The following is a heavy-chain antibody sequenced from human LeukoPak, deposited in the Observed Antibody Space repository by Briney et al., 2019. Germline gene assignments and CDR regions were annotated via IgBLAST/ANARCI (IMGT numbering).Heavy chain of an antibody. V-gene: IGHV1-8*01. Sequence: ASVKVSCKASGYTFTSYDINWVRQATGQGLEWMGWMNPNSGNTGYAQKFQGRVTMTRNTSISTAYMELSSLRSEDTAVYYCARDRGTTGYFDYWGQGTLVTVSS. CDR2: MNPNSGNT. CDR3: ARDRGTTGYFDY. J-gene: IGHJ4*02. CDR1: GYTFTSYD. D-gene: IGHD1-14*01.